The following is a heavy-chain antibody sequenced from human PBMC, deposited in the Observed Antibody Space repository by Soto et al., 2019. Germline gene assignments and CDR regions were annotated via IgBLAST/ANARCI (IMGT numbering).Heavy chain of an antibody. CDR3: ARHGRVQLRPFDY. D-gene: IGHD1-1*01. V-gene: IGHV4-39*01. CDR2: IYFGGTT. Sequence: HLQESGPGLVKPSGTLSLTCSVSGGSVSIPNYYWAWVRQSPGKALEWIASIYFGGTTYYNPSLKSRVSIFIDTSTNQFSLNLTSVTAADSSIYFCARHGRVQLRPFDYWGQGIQVAVSS. J-gene: IGHJ4*02. CDR1: GGSVSIPNYY.